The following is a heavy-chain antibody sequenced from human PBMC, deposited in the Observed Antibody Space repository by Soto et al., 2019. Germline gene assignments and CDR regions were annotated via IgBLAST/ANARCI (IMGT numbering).Heavy chain of an antibody. CDR2: INHVGDEK. J-gene: IGHJ4*02. Sequence: GGSLRLSCAASGFSFSSHWMSWVRQAPGKGLEWVANINHVGDEKYYVDSVEGRFTISRDNAKNSLFLQMNSLRAEDTAVYYCARSRQQTSYIGFDYWGQGTLVTVSS. CDR1: GFSFSSHW. V-gene: IGHV3-7*01. D-gene: IGHD2-2*01. CDR3: ARSRQQTSYIGFDY.